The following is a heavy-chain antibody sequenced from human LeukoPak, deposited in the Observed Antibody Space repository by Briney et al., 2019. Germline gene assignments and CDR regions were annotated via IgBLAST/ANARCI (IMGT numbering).Heavy chain of an antibody. CDR1: GFTFDDYA. V-gene: IGHV3-9*01. Sequence: GGSLRLSCAASGFTFDDYAMHWVRQAPGKGLEWVSGISWNSGSIGYADSVKGRFTISRDNAKNSLYLQMNSLRAEDAALYYCAKGVRITMVRGAFDIWGQGTMVTVSS. J-gene: IGHJ3*02. D-gene: IGHD3-10*01. CDR3: AKGVRITMVRGAFDI. CDR2: ISWNSGSI.